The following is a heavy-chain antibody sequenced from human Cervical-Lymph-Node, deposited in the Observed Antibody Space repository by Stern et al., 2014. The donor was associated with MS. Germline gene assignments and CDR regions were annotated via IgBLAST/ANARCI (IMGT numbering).Heavy chain of an antibody. CDR2: ISYDGSDK. Sequence: VQLVESGGGVVQPGRSLRLSCAASGFTFSYHAMHWVRQAPGKGLEWVAVISYDGSDKNDADSVKGRFTISRDNSRNTLYLQMNSLRVDDTAVYYCARGGAVAXSXXYFDYWGQGILXXVSS. D-gene: IGHD5-12*01. J-gene: IGHJ4*02. V-gene: IGHV3-30*01. CDR1: GFTFSYHA. CDR3: ARGGAVAXSXXYFDY.